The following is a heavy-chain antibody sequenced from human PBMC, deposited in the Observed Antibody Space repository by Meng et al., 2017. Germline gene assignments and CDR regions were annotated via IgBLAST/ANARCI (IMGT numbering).Heavy chain of an antibody. Sequence: VQLVAAGGGVVQPVNALRLSCAASGFTFGSYGMTWVRQAPGKGLEWVSAIGGSGGSTYYADSVKGRCTISRDNSKNTLYLQGNSLRVEDTAVYYCAKLIAPSAHWGQGTLVTVSS. CDR3: AKLIAPSAH. CDR2: IGGSGGST. D-gene: IGHD2/OR15-2a*01. J-gene: IGHJ4*02. V-gene: IGHV3-23*04. CDR1: GFTFGSYG.